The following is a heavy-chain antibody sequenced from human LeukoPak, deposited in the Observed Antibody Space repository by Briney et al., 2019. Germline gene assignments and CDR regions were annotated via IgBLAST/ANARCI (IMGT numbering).Heavy chain of an antibody. D-gene: IGHD3-10*02. CDR3: ARDICSGSYCPAQFDY. J-gene: IGHJ4*02. CDR2: IRYDGSNK. Sequence: GGSLRLSCEASGFTFSSYGMHWVRQAPGKGLEWVAFIRYDGSNKYYADSVKGRFTISRDNSKNTLYLQMNSLRAEDTAVYYCARDICSGSYCPAQFDYWGQGTLVTVSS. CDR1: GFTFSSYG. V-gene: IGHV3-30*02.